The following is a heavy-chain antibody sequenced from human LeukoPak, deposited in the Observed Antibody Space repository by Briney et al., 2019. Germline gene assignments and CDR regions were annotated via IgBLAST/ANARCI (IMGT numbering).Heavy chain of an antibody. V-gene: IGHV3-7*01. CDR3: AREGGVLATTTVYYYGMDV. CDR1: GFTFSSYW. J-gene: IGHJ6*02. D-gene: IGHD5-12*01. Sequence: GGSLRLSCAASGFTFSSYWMSWVRQAPGKGLEWVANIKQDGSEKYYVDSVKGRFTISRDNAKNSLYLQMNSLRAEDTAVYYCAREGGVLATTTVYYYGMDVWGQGTTVTVSS. CDR2: IKQDGSEK.